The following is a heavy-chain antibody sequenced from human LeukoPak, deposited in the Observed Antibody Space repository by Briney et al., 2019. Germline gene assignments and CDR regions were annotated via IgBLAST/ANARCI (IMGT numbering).Heavy chain of an antibody. CDR1: GGSISSSSYY. CDR2: IYYSGST. Sequence: SETLSLTCPVSGGSISSSSYYWGWIRHPPGKWLEWIGSIYYSGSTYYNPSLKSRVTISVDTSKNQFSLKLSSVTAADTAVYYCAVGKIVGDYWGEGTLVTVSS. V-gene: IGHV4-39*01. D-gene: IGHD1-26*01. J-gene: IGHJ4*02. CDR3: AVGKIVGDY.